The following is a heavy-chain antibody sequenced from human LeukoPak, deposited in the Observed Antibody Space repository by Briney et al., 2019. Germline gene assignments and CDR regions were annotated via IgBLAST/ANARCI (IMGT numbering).Heavy chain of an antibody. J-gene: IGHJ4*02. V-gene: IGHV4-38-2*01. CDR3: ARTSSGWPNFDY. Sequence: SETLSLTCAVSGYSISSGYYWGWIRQPPGKGLAWIGSIYHSGSTYYNPSLKSRVTISVDTSKNQFSLKLSSVTAADTAVYYCARTSSGWPNFDYWGQGTLVTVSS. CDR1: GYSISSGYY. CDR2: IYHSGST. D-gene: IGHD6-19*01.